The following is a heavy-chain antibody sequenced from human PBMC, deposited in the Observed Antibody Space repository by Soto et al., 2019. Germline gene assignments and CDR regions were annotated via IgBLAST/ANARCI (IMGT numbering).Heavy chain of an antibody. V-gene: IGHV1-2*04. CDR1: GYTFTDYF. Sequence: VASVKVSCKASGYTFTDYFIHWVRQAPGQGLEWMGWINPNSGGTNYARKFPGWVSMTMDTSISTAYMGLSRMTSDSTAVYYCARAFSSDRMTFEYWGQGSLVTVSS. CDR3: ARAFSSDRMTFEY. D-gene: IGHD3-3*02. CDR2: INPNSGGT. J-gene: IGHJ4*02.